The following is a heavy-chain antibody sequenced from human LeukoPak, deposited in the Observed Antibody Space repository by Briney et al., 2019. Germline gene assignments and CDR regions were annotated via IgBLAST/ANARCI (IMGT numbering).Heavy chain of an antibody. CDR3: ARAFENSSGYYYFPDAFDI. Sequence: SETLSLTCAVYGGSFSGYYWSWIRQPPGKGLEWIGEINHSGSTNYNPSLKSRVTISVDTSKNQFSLKLSSVTAADTAVYYCARAFENSSGYYYFPDAFDIWGQGTMVTVSS. CDR2: INHSGST. V-gene: IGHV4-34*01. D-gene: IGHD3-22*01. CDR1: GGSFSGYY. J-gene: IGHJ3*02.